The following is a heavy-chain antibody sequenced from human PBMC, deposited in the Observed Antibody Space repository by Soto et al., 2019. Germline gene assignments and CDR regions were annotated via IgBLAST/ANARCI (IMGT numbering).Heavy chain of an antibody. V-gene: IGHV3-23*01. CDR1: GFTFSSYA. CDR2: ISGSGGTA. Sequence: EVPLLESGGGSVQPGGSLRLSCAASGFTFSSYAMHWVRRPPGKGLEWVSSISGSGGTAYYADSVKGRFSISRDSLVNTLYLQMNSLRAEDTAVYYCAKGRGQNWNVDYWGQGTQVTVS. D-gene: IGHD1-1*01. CDR3: AKGRGQNWNVDY. J-gene: IGHJ4*02.